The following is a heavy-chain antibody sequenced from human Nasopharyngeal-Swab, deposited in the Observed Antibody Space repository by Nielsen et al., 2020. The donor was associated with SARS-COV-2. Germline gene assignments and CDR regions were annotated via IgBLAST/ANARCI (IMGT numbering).Heavy chain of an antibody. D-gene: IGHD2-2*01. CDR3: AKEYCSSTSCYGGGDLDY. CDR1: GFTFDDYA. Sequence: GGSLRLSCAASGFTFDDYAMHWVRQAPGKGLEWVSGISWNSGSIGYADSVKGRFTISRDNAKNSLYLQMNSLRAEDTALYYCAKEYCSSTSCYGGGDLDYWGQGTLVTVSS. V-gene: IGHV3-9*01. J-gene: IGHJ4*02. CDR2: ISWNSGSI.